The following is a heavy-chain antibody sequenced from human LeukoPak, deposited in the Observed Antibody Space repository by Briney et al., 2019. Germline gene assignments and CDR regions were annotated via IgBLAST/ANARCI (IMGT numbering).Heavy chain of an antibody. V-gene: IGHV1-2*02. CDR1: GYTFTGYY. J-gene: IGHJ4*02. CDR2: INPNSGGT. Sequence: ASVKVSCKASGYTFTGYYMHWVRQAPGQGLEWMGWINPNSGGTNYAQKFQGRVTMTRDTSISTAYMELSRLRSDDTAVYYCARDSSGRYAVLGGRNFDYWGQGTLVTVSS. CDR3: ARDSSGRYAVLGGRNFDY. D-gene: IGHD6-19*01.